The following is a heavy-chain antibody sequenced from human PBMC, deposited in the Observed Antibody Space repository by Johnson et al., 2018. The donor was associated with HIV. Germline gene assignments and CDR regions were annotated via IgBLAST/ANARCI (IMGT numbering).Heavy chain of an antibody. Sequence: VQLLESGGGLVQPGGSLRLSCAVSGFTFSDHYMDWVRQAPGKGLEWVGRSRSEANSYTTEYAASVKGRFTISRDDSKNTLYLQMNSLKTEDTAVYYCTTGRLLAAFDIWGQGTMVTVSS. V-gene: IGHV3-72*01. CDR3: TTGRLLAAFDI. D-gene: IGHD2-21*02. CDR1: GFTFSDHY. CDR2: SRSEANSYTT. J-gene: IGHJ3*02.